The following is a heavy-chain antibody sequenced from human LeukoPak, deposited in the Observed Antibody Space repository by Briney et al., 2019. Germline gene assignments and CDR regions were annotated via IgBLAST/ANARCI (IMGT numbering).Heavy chain of an antibody. J-gene: IGHJ4*02. CDR3: ARPGYSYGSPLYYFGY. CDR1: GFTFSSYS. Sequence: PGGSLRLSCAASGFTFSSYSMNWVRQAPGKGLEWVSYISSSSSTIYYADSVKGRFTISRDNAKNSLYLQMNSLRAEDTAVYYCARPGYSYGSPLYYFGYWGQGALVTVSS. V-gene: IGHV3-48*01. CDR2: ISSSSSTI. D-gene: IGHD5-18*01.